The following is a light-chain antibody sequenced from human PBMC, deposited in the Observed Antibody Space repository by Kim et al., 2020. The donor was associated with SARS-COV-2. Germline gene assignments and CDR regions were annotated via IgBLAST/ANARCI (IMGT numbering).Light chain of an antibody. Sequence: DIQMTQSPPSLSASVGDRVTITCQASQDITVYLNWFQQKPGKAPKLLIYDASNLETGVPATFSGSGSGTDFTFTISSLQPEDVATYYCQQYEDLPLTFGGGTKLEI. J-gene: IGKJ4*01. CDR3: QQYEDLPLT. CDR2: DAS. V-gene: IGKV1-33*01. CDR1: QDITVY.